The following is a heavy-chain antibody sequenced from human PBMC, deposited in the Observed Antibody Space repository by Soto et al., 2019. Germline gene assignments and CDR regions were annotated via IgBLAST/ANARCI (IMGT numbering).Heavy chain of an antibody. Sequence: QVQLVQSGAEVKKPGSSVKVSCKASGGTFSSYAISWVRQAPGQGLEWMGGIIPIFGTANYAQKFQGRVTITADESTMTAYMELSSGTSAETAVYYCGRRASGWFGELFAIPAYYSSGMDVWGQWPTVTAS. CDR3: GRRASGWFGELFAIPAYYSSGMDV. V-gene: IGHV1-69*01. CDR2: IIPIFGTA. CDR1: GGTFSSYA. D-gene: IGHD3-10*01. J-gene: IGHJ6*02.